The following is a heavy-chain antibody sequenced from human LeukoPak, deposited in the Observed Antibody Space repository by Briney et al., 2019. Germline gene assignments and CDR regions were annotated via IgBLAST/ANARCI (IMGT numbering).Heavy chain of an antibody. CDR1: GYTFTSFD. V-gene: IGHV1-8*01. J-gene: IGHJ4*02. D-gene: IGHD3-10*01. CDR2: MNPNSGNT. CDR3: ASSGMVRGVIIPLDY. Sequence: ASVKVSCKASGYTFTSFDINWVRQATGQGLEWMGWMNPNSGNTGYAQKFQGRVTMTRNTSISTAYMELSSLRSEDTAVYYCASSGMVRGVIIPLDYWGQGTLVTVSS.